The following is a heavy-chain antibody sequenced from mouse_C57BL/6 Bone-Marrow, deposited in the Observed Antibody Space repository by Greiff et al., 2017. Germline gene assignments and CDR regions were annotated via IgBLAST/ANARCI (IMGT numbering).Heavy chain of an antibody. V-gene: IGHV14-4*01. J-gene: IGHJ1*03. CDR3: TTDYYGSGLYWYFDV. Sequence: VQLQQSGAELVRPGASVKLSCTASGFNIKDDYMHWVKQRPEQGLEWIGWIDPENGDTEYASKFQGKATITADTSSNTAYLQLSSLTSEDTAVYYCTTDYYGSGLYWYFDVWGTGTTVTVSS. CDR1: GFNIKDDY. CDR2: IDPENGDT. D-gene: IGHD1-1*01.